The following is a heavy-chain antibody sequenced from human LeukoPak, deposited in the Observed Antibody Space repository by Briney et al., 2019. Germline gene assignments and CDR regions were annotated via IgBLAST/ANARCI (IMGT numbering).Heavy chain of an antibody. D-gene: IGHD5-18*01. J-gene: IGHJ4*02. Sequence: GGSLRLSCAASGFTFSRFWMHWVRHPPGKGLVWVSRIDTDGSTTTYADSVKGRFTISRDNAKNTVYLQINSLRAEDTAVCYCATLNSFGNDYWGQGVLVTVSS. CDR2: IDTDGSTT. CDR1: GFTFSRFW. V-gene: IGHV3-74*01. CDR3: ATLNSFGNDY.